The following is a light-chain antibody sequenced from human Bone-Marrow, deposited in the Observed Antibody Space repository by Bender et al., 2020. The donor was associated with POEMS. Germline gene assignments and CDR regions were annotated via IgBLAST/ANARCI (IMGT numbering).Light chain of an antibody. J-gene: IGLJ3*02. Sequence: QSVLTQPPSVSGTPGQRVTISCSGSGSNIGGYPVNWYQQHPGQAPKLMIYDVTLRPSGVSHRFSGSQSGNAASLTISGLQADDEADYYCSSYTTSSTWVFGGGTKLTVL. CDR2: DVT. CDR1: GSNIGGYP. V-gene: IGLV2-14*03. CDR3: SSYTTSSTWV.